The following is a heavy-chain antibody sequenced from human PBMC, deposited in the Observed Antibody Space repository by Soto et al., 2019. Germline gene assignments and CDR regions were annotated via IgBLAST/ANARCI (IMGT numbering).Heavy chain of an antibody. J-gene: IGHJ4*02. D-gene: IGHD2-2*01. V-gene: IGHV4-31*03. CDR2: ISYSGIT. CDR1: GGSISSDGYY. Sequence: NLSLTCTVSGGSISSDGYYWSWLRQHPGKGLEWIGYISYSGITYYNSSLKNRLAISVDTSENQFSLRLNSVTAADTAVYFFSIRRRGLYYFDHCGQLTLVTGS. CDR3: SIRRRGLYYFDH.